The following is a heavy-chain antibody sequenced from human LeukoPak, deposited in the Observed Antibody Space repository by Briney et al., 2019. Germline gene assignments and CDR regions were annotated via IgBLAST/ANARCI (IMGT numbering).Heavy chain of an antibody. J-gene: IGHJ6*03. D-gene: IGHD2-2*01. Sequence: PSETLSLTCAVYGGSFSGYYWSWIRQPPGKGLEWIGEINHSGSTNYNPSLKSRVTISVDTSKNQFSLKLSSVTAADTAVYYCARGDIVVVPAVMGYYYYMDVWGEGTTVTVS. CDR1: GGSFSGYY. V-gene: IGHV4-34*01. CDR2: INHSGST. CDR3: ARGDIVVVPAVMGYYYYMDV.